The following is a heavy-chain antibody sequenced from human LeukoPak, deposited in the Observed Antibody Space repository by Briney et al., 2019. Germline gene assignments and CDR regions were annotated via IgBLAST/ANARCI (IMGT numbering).Heavy chain of an antibody. J-gene: IGHJ4*02. CDR3: AKDKAGSGYYYVQFDY. CDR1: GFTFSNDA. D-gene: IGHD3-3*01. V-gene: IGHV3-23*01. Sequence: GGALRLSCAASGFTFSNDAMSWVRQAPGKGLEWVSAISSSGGSTYYADSVKGRFTISRDNSKNTLYMQMKRLRAEDTAVYYCAKDKAGSGYYYVQFDYWGKGNLVPVSS. CDR2: ISSSGGST.